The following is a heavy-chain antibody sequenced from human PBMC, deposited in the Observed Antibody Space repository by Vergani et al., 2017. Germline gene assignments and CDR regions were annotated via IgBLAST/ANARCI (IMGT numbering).Heavy chain of an antibody. CDR3: ARDQVAAAGVDY. V-gene: IGHV3-23*01. D-gene: IGHD6-13*01. CDR2: ISGSGGST. CDR1: GFTFSSYA. Sequence: EVQLLESGGGLVQPGGSLRLSCAASGFTFSSYAMSWVRQAPGKGLEWVSAISGSGGSTYYADSVKGRFTISRDNSKNSLYLQMNSLRAEDTAVYYCARDQVAAAGVDYWGQGTLVTVSS. J-gene: IGHJ4*02.